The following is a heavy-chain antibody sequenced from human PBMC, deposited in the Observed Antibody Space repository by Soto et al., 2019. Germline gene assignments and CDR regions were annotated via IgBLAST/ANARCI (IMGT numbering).Heavy chain of an antibody. CDR1: GYTFTSYA. Sequence: ASVKVSCKASGYTFTSYAMHWVRQAPGQRLEWMGWINAGNGNTKYSQKFQGRVTITRDTSASTAYMELSSLRSEDTAVYYCARGSGWYPPFAYWGQGTLVTVSS. V-gene: IGHV1-3*01. J-gene: IGHJ4*02. CDR2: INAGNGNT. D-gene: IGHD6-19*01. CDR3: ARGSGWYPPFAY.